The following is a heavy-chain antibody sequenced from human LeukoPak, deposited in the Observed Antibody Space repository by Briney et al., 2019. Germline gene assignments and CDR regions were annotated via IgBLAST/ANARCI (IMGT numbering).Heavy chain of an antibody. V-gene: IGHV4-59*01. CDR1: GGSISSYY. J-gene: IGHJ4*02. CDR2: IYYSGST. Sequence: ASETLSLTCTVSGGSISSYYWSWIRQPPGKGLEWIGYIYYSGSTNYNPSLKSRVTISVDTSKNQFSLKLSSVTAADTAVYYCAREKDYGSGSTGFDYWGQGTLVTVSS. D-gene: IGHD3-10*01. CDR3: AREKDYGSGSTGFDY.